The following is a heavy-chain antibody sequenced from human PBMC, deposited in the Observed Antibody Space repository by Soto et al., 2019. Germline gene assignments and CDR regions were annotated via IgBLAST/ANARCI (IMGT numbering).Heavy chain of an antibody. J-gene: IGHJ6*02. CDR3: ARVPPYYDFWSGYYAYYYYGMDV. D-gene: IGHD3-3*01. V-gene: IGHV1-18*01. CDR1: GYTFTSYG. Sequence: QVQLVQSGAEVKKPGASVKVSCKASGYTFTSYGISWVRQAPGHGLEWMGWISAYNGNTNYAQKLQGRVTMTTDTSTSTAYMELRSLRSDDTAVYYCARVPPYYDFWSGYYAYYYYGMDVWGQGTTVTVSS. CDR2: ISAYNGNT.